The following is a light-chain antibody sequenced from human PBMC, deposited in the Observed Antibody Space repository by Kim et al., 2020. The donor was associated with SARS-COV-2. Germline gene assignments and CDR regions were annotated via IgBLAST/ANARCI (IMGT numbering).Light chain of an antibody. CDR1: SSDVGAYNY. CDR2: DVS. J-gene: IGLJ1*01. CDR3: SSYRSSNTYV. Sequence: QSALTQPASVSGSPGQSITISCTGTSSDVGAYNYVSWYQQHPGKAPKLMIYDVSKRPSGVSNRFSGSKSGNTASLTISGLQAEDEADYHCSSYRSSNTYVSGTGTKVTVL. V-gene: IGLV2-14*03.